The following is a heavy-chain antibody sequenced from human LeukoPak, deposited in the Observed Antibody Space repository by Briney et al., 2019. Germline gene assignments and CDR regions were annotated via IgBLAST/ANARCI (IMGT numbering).Heavy chain of an antibody. CDR1: RGSITNSSCY. CDR3: ARRAVVPAAVSYFDN. D-gene: IGHD2-2*01. Sequence: SETLSLTCAVFRGSITNSSCYWGWIRQPPGTGLEWIGGIYYTGTTYYSPSLNSRITISMDTSKNQFSLRLASVTAADTALYYCARRAVVPAAVSYFDNWGQGTLVTVYS. CDR2: IYYTGTT. V-gene: IGHV4-39*01. J-gene: IGHJ4*02.